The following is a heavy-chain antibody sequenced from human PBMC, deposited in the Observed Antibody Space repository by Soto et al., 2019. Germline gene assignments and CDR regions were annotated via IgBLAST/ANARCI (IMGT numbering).Heavy chain of an antibody. D-gene: IGHD3-9*01. J-gene: IGHJ5*02. Sequence: QVQLQESGPGLVKPSGTLSLTCAVSGGSIRTSNWWAWVRQSPGKGLEWLGEIYHSGDTNYNPSLKIRVTVTVDYPTNQFSLKLTSVTAAATAVYFCARARYLVWLPLDAWGQGTLVTVSS. CDR2: IYHSGDT. CDR1: GGSIRTSNW. V-gene: IGHV4-4*02. CDR3: ARARYLVWLPLDA.